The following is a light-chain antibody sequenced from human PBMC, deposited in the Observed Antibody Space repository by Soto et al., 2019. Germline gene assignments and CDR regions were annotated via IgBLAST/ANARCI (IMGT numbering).Light chain of an antibody. Sequence: QSALTQPPSASGSPGQSVTFSCTGTSSDVGTYIYVSWYQQHPGKAPKLMIYEVSKRPSGVPDRVSGSKSGNTASLTVSGLQAEDEADYYCSSYAGSNNYVLFGGGTQLTVL. CDR3: SSYAGSNNYVL. CDR2: EVS. J-gene: IGLJ2*01. CDR1: SSDVGTYIY. V-gene: IGLV2-8*01.